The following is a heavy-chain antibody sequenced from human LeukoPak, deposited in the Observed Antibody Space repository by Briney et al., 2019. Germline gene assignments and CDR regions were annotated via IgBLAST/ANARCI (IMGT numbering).Heavy chain of an antibody. CDR3: ARVVGATTIWYYFDY. CDR1: GGSFSGYY. V-gene: IGHV4-34*01. Sequence: PSETLSLTCAVYGGSFSGYYWSWIRQPPGKGLEWIGEINHSGSTNYNPSLKGRVTISVDTSKNQFSLKLSSVTAADTAVYYCARVVGATTIWYYFDYWGQGTLVTVSS. J-gene: IGHJ4*02. CDR2: INHSGST. D-gene: IGHD1-26*01.